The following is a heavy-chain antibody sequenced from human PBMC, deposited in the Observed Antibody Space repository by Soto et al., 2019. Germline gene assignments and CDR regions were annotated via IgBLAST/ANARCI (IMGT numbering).Heavy chain of an antibody. CDR3: VRTAREGAVAPHWFDR. J-gene: IGHJ5*02. CDR2: VYYTGST. D-gene: IGHD2-21*02. CDR1: GASFRSTDYY. V-gene: IGHV4-30-4*08. Sequence: PSETLSLTCTVSGASFRSTDYYWSWIRQAPGKGLEWIGYVYYTGSTYYNPSLMSRLTISVDTSKNQFSLNLTSVTAAETAVYYCVRTAREGAVAPHWFDRWGQGTQVTVSS.